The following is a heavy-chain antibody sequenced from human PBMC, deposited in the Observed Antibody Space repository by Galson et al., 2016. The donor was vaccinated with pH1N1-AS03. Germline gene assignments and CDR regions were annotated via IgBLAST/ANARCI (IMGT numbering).Heavy chain of an antibody. CDR2: IKSKSDGGTT. CDR1: GFTFSNAW. Sequence: SLRLSCAASGFTFSNAWMTWVRQAPGKGLEWVGRIKSKSDGGTTDHAAPVKARFTISRDDSKNTLYLQMNSLKTEDTAVYYCSTDETFYYYYGMDVRGRGTTVTVSS. CDR3: STDETFYYYYGMDV. V-gene: IGHV3-15*01. J-gene: IGHJ6*02.